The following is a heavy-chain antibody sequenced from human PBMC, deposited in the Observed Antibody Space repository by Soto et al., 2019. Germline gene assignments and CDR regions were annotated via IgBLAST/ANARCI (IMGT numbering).Heavy chain of an antibody. Sequence: GGSLRLSCAASGFTFSSYGMHWVRQAPGKGLEWVAVIWYDGSNKYYADSVKGRFTISRDNSKNTLYLQMNSLRAEDTAVYYCASRYCSGGSCSGPFDDWGQGTLVTVSS. CDR3: ASRYCSGGSCSGPFDD. J-gene: IGHJ4*02. D-gene: IGHD2-15*01. CDR2: IWYDGSNK. CDR1: GFTFSSYG. V-gene: IGHV3-33*01.